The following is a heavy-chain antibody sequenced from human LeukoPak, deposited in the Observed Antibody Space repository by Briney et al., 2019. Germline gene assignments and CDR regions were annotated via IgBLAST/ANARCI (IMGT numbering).Heavy chain of an antibody. D-gene: IGHD4-11*01. J-gene: IGHJ4*02. V-gene: IGHV3-23*01. CDR1: GFTFSSYV. CDR2: ISGSGGST. CDR3: AKGLGKATVTPLGY. Sequence: GGSLRLSCAASGFTFSSYVMSWVRQAPGEGLEWVSGISGSGGSTYYADSVKGRFTISRDNSKNTLYLQMDSLRAEDTAVYYCAKGLGKATVTPLGYWGQGTLVTVSS.